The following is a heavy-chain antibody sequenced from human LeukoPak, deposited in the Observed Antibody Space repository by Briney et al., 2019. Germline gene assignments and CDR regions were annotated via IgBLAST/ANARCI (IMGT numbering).Heavy chain of an antibody. J-gene: IGHJ6*03. D-gene: IGHD3-10*01. CDR2: IYTSGST. Sequence: SETLSLTCTVSGGSISSYYWSWIRQPAGKGLEWIGRIYTSGSTKYNPSLKSRVTISVDTSKNQFSLKLNSVTAADTAVYYCARTTEEYYGSGKFRKYYSYYYYMDVWGKGTTVTVSS. CDR3: ARTTEEYYGSGKFRKYYSYYYYMDV. V-gene: IGHV4-4*07. CDR1: GGSISSYY.